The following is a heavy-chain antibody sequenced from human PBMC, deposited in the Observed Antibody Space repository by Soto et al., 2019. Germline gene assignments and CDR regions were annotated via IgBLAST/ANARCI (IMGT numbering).Heavy chain of an antibody. CDR2: ISSSSSTI. CDR1: GFTFSSYS. Sequence: GGSLRLSCAASGFTFSSYSMNWVRQAPGKGLGWVSYISSSSSTIYYADSVKGRFTISRDNAKNSLYLQMNSLRDEDTAVYYCASLLGAAVAGKGGYYYYYGMDVWGQGTTVTVSS. J-gene: IGHJ6*02. D-gene: IGHD6-19*01. V-gene: IGHV3-48*02. CDR3: ASLLGAAVAGKGGYYYYYGMDV.